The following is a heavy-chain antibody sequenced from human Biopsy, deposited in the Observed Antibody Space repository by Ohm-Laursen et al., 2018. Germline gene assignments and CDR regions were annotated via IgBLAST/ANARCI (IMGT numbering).Heavy chain of an antibody. V-gene: IGHV1-69*01. Sequence: GSSVKVSCKASRGTFTNYAISWVRQAPGQGLVWMGGLIPIFGTANYAQKFQGRVTITADESTSTAYMELSSLRSDDTAVYYCARDALGGGSYRFFYWGQGSLVTVSS. CDR3: ARDALGGGSYRFFY. CDR1: RGTFTNYA. J-gene: IGHJ4*02. CDR2: LIPIFGTA. D-gene: IGHD1-26*01.